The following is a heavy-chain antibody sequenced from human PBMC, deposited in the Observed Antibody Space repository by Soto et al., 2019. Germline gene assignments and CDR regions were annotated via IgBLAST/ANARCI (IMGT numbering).Heavy chain of an antibody. CDR3: ARIQLDTIMALDC. V-gene: IGHV3-33*01. CDR2: IWSDGNNK. CDR1: GFTFNTYG. Sequence: QVQLVESGGGVVQPGRSLRLSCAVSGFTFNTYGFHWVRQAPGKGLEWVSVIWSDGNNKYYADSVKGRFTISRDSSENTLYLQMNSLRVEDTAVYYCARIQLDTIMALDCWGQGTLVTVSS. D-gene: IGHD1-1*01. J-gene: IGHJ4*02.